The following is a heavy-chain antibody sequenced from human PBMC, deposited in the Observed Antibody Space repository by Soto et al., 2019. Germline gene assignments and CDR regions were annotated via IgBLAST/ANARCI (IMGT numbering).Heavy chain of an antibody. CDR1: GFTFRDHW. CDR2: INPDGSWT. D-gene: IGHD2-21*02. J-gene: IGHJ3*01. CDR3: ARLSATAKSVVVV. Sequence: EVQLVESGGDVVQSGGSLRLSCVASGFTFRDHWMHLVRQSPGEGLVGVSRINPDGSWTDYADFVEFRFTISKDNAKKRMKMHMYRLRSEDRGIFYCARLSATAKSVVVVWGRGTRIIVS. V-gene: IGHV3-74*01.